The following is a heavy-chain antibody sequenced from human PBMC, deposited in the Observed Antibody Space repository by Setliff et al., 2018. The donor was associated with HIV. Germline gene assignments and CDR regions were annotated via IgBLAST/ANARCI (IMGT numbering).Heavy chain of an antibody. Sequence: PGGSLRLSCAASGFTFSNHEMSWVRQAPGKGLEWVSYISRRENMIRYAESVKGRFTISRDNSKNTVYLQMNSLRAEDTAEYYCAKVPLFVVVPAALGGMDVWGQGTTVTVSS. CDR1: GFTFSNHE. V-gene: IGHV3-48*03. CDR2: ISRRENMI. D-gene: IGHD2-2*01. CDR3: AKVPLFVVVPAALGGMDV. J-gene: IGHJ6*02.